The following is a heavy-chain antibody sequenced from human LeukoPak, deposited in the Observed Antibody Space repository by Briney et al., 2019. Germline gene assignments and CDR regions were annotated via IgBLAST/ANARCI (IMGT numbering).Heavy chain of an antibody. V-gene: IGHV4-34*01. J-gene: IGHJ4*02. CDR2: INHSGST. CDR1: GGSFSGYY. D-gene: IGHD6-6*01. CDR3: ARGFVAARTFDY. Sequence: SETLSLTCAVYGGSFSGYYWSWIRQPPGKGLEWIGEINHSGSTNYNPSLKSRVTISVDTSKNQFSLKLSSVTAADTAVYYCARGFVAARTFDYWGQGTLVTVSS.